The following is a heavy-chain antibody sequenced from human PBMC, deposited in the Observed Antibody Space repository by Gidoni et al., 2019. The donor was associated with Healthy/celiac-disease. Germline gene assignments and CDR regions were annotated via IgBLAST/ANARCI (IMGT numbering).Heavy chain of an antibody. V-gene: IGHV5-51*01. CDR2: IYPGDSDT. CDR1: GDSFTRYW. CDR3: ARRSSGYFPFDY. Sequence: EVKLVQSGAEVKEHGESLKIACKGSGDSFTRYWIGWVRQMPGKGLEWMGIIYPGDSDTRYSPSFHGQVTISADKSISTAYLQWSSLKASDTAMYYCARRSSGYFPFDYWGQGTLVTVSS. J-gene: IGHJ4*02. D-gene: IGHD3-22*01.